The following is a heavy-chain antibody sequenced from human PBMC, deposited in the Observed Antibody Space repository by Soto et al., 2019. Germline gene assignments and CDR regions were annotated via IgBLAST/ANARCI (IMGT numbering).Heavy chain of an antibody. CDR3: ATSGGGWYLY. V-gene: IGHV1-8*01. D-gene: IGHD6-19*01. CDR2: LNPNSGDT. CDR1: GYTFSSYD. Sequence: QVQLVQSGAEVKKPGASVQVSCKASGYTFSSYDINWVRQATGQGLEWMGWLNPNSGDTGYAQKFQSRVTLTRNTSINTAYIELSSLTSDDTAVYYCATSGGGWYLYWGQGTLVTVSS. J-gene: IGHJ4*02.